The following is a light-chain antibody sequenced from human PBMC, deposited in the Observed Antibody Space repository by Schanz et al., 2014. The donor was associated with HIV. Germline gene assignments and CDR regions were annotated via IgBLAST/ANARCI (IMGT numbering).Light chain of an antibody. J-gene: IGLJ2*01. CDR1: SGSIASYF. CDR2: ENN. CDR3: QSSDASNPVV. Sequence: FMLTQPHSVSESPGKTVTISCTRSSGSIASYFVQWYQQRPGSAPSIVIYENNQRHSGVPDRFSGSIDSSSNSASLTISRLKTDDEADYYCQSSDASNPVVFGGGTKLTVL. V-gene: IGLV6-57*04.